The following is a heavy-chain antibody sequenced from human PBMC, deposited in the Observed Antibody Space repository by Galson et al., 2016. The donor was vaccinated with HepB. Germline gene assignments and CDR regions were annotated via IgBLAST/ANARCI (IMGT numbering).Heavy chain of an antibody. CDR3: ARDGLGTVAAASALGN. CDR2: ISSSSNFI. D-gene: IGHD6-25*01. CDR1: GFDFSSYR. J-gene: IGHJ4*02. V-gene: IGHV3-21*01. Sequence: SLRLSCAASGFDFSSYRMNWVRQAPGKGLDWVATISSSSNFIYYADSVKGRFTISRDNAEDSLDLQMNSLRVEDTAVYYCARDGLGTVAAASALGNWGQGTLVTVSS.